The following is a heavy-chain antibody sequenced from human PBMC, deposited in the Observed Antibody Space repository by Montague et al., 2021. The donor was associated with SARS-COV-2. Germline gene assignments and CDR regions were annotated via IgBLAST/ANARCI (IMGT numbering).Heavy chain of an antibody. CDR2: IHTSGNT. J-gene: IGHJ4*02. Sequence: SETLSLTCTVSGASITTYYWSWIRQSAGKGLEWIGRIHTSGNTNYNPTLRSRVTMSVDTSKNQFSLKLNSVTAADTAVYYCARELGYDSSGYYAYFDYWGQGTLVTVSS. CDR1: GASITTYY. CDR3: ARELGYDSSGYYAYFDY. D-gene: IGHD3-22*01. V-gene: IGHV4-4*07.